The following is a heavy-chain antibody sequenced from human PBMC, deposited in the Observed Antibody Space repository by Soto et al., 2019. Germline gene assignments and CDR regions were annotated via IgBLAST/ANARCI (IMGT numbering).Heavy chain of an antibody. J-gene: IGHJ4*02. Sequence: QVQLVQSGAEVREPGASVKVSCKASGYSFTSLDITWVRQTAGQGLAWMGWMEASNGRTGYAQKFQGRVTMTRDTSINTAYMELTTLTCDDTAFYYCARGVSAGVDFWGQGTLGSVSS. CDR1: GYSFTSLD. D-gene: IGHD3-10*01. CDR2: MEASNGRT. CDR3: ARGVSAGVDF. V-gene: IGHV1-8*01.